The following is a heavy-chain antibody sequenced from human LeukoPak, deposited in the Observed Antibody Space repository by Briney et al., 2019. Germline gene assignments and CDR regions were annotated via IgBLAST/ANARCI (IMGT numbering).Heavy chain of an antibody. Sequence: PSETLSLTCAVYGGSFSGYYWSWIRQPPGKGLEWIGEINHSGSTNYNPSLKSRVTISVDTSKNQFSLKLSSVTAADTAVYYCXRXPPXXTTFRVPYYYYYGMDVWGQGTTVTVSS. CDR1: GGSFSGYY. CDR3: XRXPPXXTTFRVPYYYYYGMDV. V-gene: IGHV4-34*01. J-gene: IGHJ6*02. CDR2: INHSGST. D-gene: IGHD3-16*01.